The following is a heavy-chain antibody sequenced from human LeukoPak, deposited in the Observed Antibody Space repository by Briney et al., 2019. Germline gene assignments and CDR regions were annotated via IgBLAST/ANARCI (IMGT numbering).Heavy chain of an antibody. CDR2: IIPIFGTA. D-gene: IGHD4-11*01. Sequence: SVKVSCKASGGTFSSYAISWVRQAPGQGLEWMGGIIPIFGTANYAQKFQGRVTITTDESTSTAYMELSSLRSEDTAVYYCARGYSNQPIRGAFDIWGQGTMVTVSS. CDR1: GGTFSSYA. CDR3: ARGYSNQPIRGAFDI. V-gene: IGHV1-69*05. J-gene: IGHJ3*02.